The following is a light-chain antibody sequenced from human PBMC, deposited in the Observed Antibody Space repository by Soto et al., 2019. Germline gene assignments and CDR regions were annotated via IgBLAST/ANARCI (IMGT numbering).Light chain of an antibody. CDR3: TSRTTSTTMI. CDR1: SSDIGAYNF. Sequence: QSALTQPASVSGSPGQSITISCTGTSSDIGAYNFVSWYQQHPGKAPKLMLYDVNIRPSGVSNRFSGSKSGNTASLTISGLQAEDAADYYCTSRTTSTTMIFGGGTKVTVL. J-gene: IGLJ2*01. V-gene: IGLV2-14*03. CDR2: DVN.